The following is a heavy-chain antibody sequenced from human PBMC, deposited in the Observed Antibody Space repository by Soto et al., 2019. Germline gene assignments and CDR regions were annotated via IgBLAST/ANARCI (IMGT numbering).Heavy chain of an antibody. Sequence: GGSLRLSCAASGFTFSSYGMHWVRQAPGKGLEWVAVIWYDGSNKYYADSVKGRFTISRDNSKNTLYLQMNSLRAEDTAVYYCARDGSTRGEGQLWLWYYYYGMDVWGQGTTVTVSS. CDR3: ARDGSTRGEGQLWLWYYYYGMDV. CDR2: IWYDGSNK. CDR1: GFTFSSYG. J-gene: IGHJ6*02. D-gene: IGHD5-18*01. V-gene: IGHV3-33*01.